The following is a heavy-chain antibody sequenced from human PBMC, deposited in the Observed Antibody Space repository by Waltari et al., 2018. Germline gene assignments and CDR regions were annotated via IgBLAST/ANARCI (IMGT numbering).Heavy chain of an antibody. Sequence: QVQLQESGPGLVKPSETLSLTCTVSGYSTSSGYYWGRIRQPTGKGLGLCWSGYHRGTSDYHPSLKSRSTISVDTSKNQFSLKLCAVTAADAAVYCCAGGRPAAEDWLPLGYYMDVWGKGTTVTVSS. CDR1: GYSTSSGYY. V-gene: IGHV4-38-2*02. CDR3: AGGRPAAEDWLPLGYYMDV. J-gene: IGHJ6*03. CDR2: GYHRGTS. D-gene: IGHD6-25*01.